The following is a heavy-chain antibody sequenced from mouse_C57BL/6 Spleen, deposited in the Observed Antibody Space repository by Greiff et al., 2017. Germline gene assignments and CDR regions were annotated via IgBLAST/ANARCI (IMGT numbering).Heavy chain of an antibody. D-gene: IGHD1-1*01. Sequence: EVQLKESGPELVKPGASVKMSCKASGYTFTDYNMHWVKQSHGKSLEWIGYINPNNGGTSYNQKFKGKATLTVNKSSSTAYMELRSLTSEDSAVYYCARENYYGSSFFDYWGQGTTLTVAS. CDR2: INPNNGGT. V-gene: IGHV1-22*01. J-gene: IGHJ2*01. CDR3: ARENYYGSSFFDY. CDR1: GYTFTDYN.